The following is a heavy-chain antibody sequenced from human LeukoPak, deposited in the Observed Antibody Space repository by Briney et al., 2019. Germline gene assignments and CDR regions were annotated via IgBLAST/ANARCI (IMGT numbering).Heavy chain of an antibody. Sequence: GGSLRLSCVASKFTFSSSWMSWVRQAPGKGLEWVANIKRDGSEEYYVDSVKGRFTISRDNAKNSLYLQMNSLRAEDTAVYYCARDPSNNLFGAFDIWGQGTMVTVSS. CDR2: IKRDGSEE. CDR1: KFTFSSSW. D-gene: IGHD1-1*01. CDR3: ARDPSNNLFGAFDI. V-gene: IGHV3-7*04. J-gene: IGHJ3*02.